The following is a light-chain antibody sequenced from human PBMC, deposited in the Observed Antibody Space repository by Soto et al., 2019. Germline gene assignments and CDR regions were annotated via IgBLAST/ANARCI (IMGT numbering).Light chain of an antibody. Sequence: QSVLTQPASVSGSPGQSITISCTGTSSDVGGYNYVSWYQQHPGQAPRLMVYDVTNRASGVSDRFSVSKSGNTVSLTISGLQAEDEADYYCASYTTASTYVFGTGTKGTVL. J-gene: IGLJ1*01. CDR3: ASYTTASTYV. CDR1: SSDVGGYNY. CDR2: DVT. V-gene: IGLV2-14*01.